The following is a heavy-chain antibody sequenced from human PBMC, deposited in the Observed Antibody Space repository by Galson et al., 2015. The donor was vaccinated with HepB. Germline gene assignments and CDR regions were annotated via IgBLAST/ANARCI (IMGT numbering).Heavy chain of an antibody. D-gene: IGHD3-10*01. CDR1: GFTFSSYT. CDR2: INPDGSEK. V-gene: IGHV3-7*03. J-gene: IGHJ6*02. Sequence: SLRLSCAASGFTFSSYTMNWVRQAPGKGLEWVANINPDGSEKYYVASLKGRFTISRDNAKNSLYLQMDSLRAEDTAVYYCARRISLVRGIITKPDYYYGMDVWGQGSLVTVSS. CDR3: ARRISLVRGIITKPDYYYGMDV.